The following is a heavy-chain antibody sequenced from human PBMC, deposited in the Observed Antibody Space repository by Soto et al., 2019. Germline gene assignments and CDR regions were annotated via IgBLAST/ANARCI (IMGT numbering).Heavy chain of an antibody. D-gene: IGHD1-26*01. CDR1: GFYLTTTGVG. V-gene: IGHV2-5*02. CDR2: VFCDDGE. CDR3: TQIYGSGSWGWYFHS. J-gene: IGHJ4*02. Sequence: QITLRESGPSLVKPTETLTLTCTFSGFYLTTTGVGVGWIRQPPGKALEWLAVVFCDDGERYSPSLKSRVTIAKDTSKNQVVLTMTNMDPVDTATYYCTQIYGSGSWGWYFHSWGQGTLVTVSS.